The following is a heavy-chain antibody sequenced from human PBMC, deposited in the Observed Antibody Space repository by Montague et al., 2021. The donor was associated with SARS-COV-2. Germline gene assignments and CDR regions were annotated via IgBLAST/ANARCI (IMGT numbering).Heavy chain of an antibody. J-gene: IGHJ6*02. CDR1: GGSIRGGSYY. V-gene: IGHV4-61*02. CDR2: IYSSGST. CDR3: AGDYGDYSYYYGLDV. D-gene: IGHD4-17*01. Sequence: TLSLTCTVSGGSIRGGSYYWSWIRQPAGKGLEWIGRIYSSGSTNYNPSLKSRVTMSVDTSKNQFSLKVSSVTAADTAVYYCAGDYGDYSYYYGLDVWGQGTTVTASS.